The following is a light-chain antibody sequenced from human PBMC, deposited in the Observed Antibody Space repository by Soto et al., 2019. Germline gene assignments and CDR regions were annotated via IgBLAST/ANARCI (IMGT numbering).Light chain of an antibody. CDR1: QSVSSSY. Sequence: EIVLTQSPGTLSLSPGERATLSCRASQSVSSSYLAWYQQKPGQAPRLLIYGASGRATGIPDRFSGSGSGTDFTLTISRLEPEDFAVYYFQQYGNSPRTFGQGTKVEIK. J-gene: IGKJ1*01. V-gene: IGKV3-20*01. CDR2: GAS. CDR3: QQYGNSPRT.